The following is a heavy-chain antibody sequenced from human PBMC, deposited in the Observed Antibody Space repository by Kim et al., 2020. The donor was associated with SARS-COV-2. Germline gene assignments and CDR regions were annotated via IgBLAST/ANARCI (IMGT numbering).Heavy chain of an antibody. CDR1: GGSISSGGYY. CDR3: ARLDYGDYAGDRDSSGYYPNFDY. CDR2: IYYSGST. D-gene: IGHD3-22*01. J-gene: IGHJ4*02. Sequence: SETLSLTCTVSGGSISSGGYYWSWIRQHPGKGLEWIGYIYYSGSTYYNPSLKSRVTISVDTSKNQFSLKLSSVTAADTAVYYCARLDYGDYAGDRDSSGYYPNFDYWGQGTLVTVSS. V-gene: IGHV4-31*03.